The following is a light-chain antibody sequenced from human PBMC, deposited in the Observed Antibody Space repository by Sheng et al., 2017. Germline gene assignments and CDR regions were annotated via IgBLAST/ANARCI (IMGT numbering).Light chain of an antibody. Sequence: DIQMTQSPSTLSASVGDRVTITCRASQGISTYLAWYQQKPEKAPNLLIYGASTLQSGVPSRFSGSGSGTDFTLTISSLQPEDFATYYCQQSYSTPRTFGQGTKLEIK. V-gene: IGKV1-39*01. J-gene: IGKJ2*02. CDR1: QGISTY. CDR3: QQSYSTPRT. CDR2: GAS.